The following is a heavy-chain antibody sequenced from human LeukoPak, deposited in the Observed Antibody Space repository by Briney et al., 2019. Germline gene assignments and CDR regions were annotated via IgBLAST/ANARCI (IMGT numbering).Heavy chain of an antibody. Sequence: PSETLSLTCAVYGGSFSGYYWSWIRQPPGKGLEWIGEINHSGSTNYNPSLQSGVTISVDTSKNQFSLKLSSVTAADTAVYYCARLHGSGSYWEDLDYWGQGTLVTVSS. V-gene: IGHV4-34*01. CDR3: ARLHGSGSYWEDLDY. CDR1: GGSFSGYY. CDR2: INHSGST. D-gene: IGHD3-10*01. J-gene: IGHJ4*02.